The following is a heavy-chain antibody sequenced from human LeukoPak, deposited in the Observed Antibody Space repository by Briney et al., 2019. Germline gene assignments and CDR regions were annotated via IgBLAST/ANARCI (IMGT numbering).Heavy chain of an antibody. V-gene: IGHV3-21*01. CDR2: ISSSSSYI. CDR1: GFTFSSYS. D-gene: IGHD6-19*01. Sequence: GGSLRLSCAASGFTFSSYSMNWVRQAPGKGLEWVSSISSSSSYIYYADSVKGRFTISRDNAKNSLYLQMNSLRAEDTAVYYCARGGQWLIVNWFDPWGQGTLVTVSS. J-gene: IGHJ5*02. CDR3: ARGGQWLIVNWFDP.